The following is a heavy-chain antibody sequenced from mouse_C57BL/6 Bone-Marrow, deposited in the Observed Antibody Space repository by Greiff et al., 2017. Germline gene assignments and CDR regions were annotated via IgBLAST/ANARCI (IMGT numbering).Heavy chain of an antibody. J-gene: IGHJ3*01. Sequence: VQLQESGAELVRPGTSVKVSCKASGYAFTNYLIEWVKQRPGQGLEWIGVINPGSGGTNYNEKFKGKATLTADKSSSNAYMQISSLTSEDSAVYFCARDYDYDGAYWGQGTLVTVSA. CDR2: INPGSGGT. CDR3: ARDYDYDGAY. D-gene: IGHD2-4*01. CDR1: GYAFTNYL. V-gene: IGHV1-54*01.